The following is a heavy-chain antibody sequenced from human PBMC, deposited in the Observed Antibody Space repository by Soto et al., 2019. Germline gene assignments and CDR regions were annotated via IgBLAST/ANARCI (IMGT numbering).Heavy chain of an antibody. CDR3: ARESIAAAGNGISNWFDP. CDR2: INPSGGST. Sequence: GASVKVSCKASGYTFTSYYMHWVRQAPGQGLEWMGIINPSGGSTSYAQKFQGRVAMTRDTSTSTVYMELSSLRSEDTAVYYCARESIAAAGNGISNWFDPWGQGTLVTVSS. CDR1: GYTFTSYY. J-gene: IGHJ5*02. V-gene: IGHV1-46*03. D-gene: IGHD6-13*01.